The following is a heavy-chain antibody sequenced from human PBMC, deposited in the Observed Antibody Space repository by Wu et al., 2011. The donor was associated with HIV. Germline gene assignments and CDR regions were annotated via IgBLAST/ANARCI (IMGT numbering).Heavy chain of an antibody. CDR1: GYTFTGSY. CDR3: ARDRPPDGGYGHSYFFYGMDV. J-gene: IGHJ6*02. Sequence: QVQLVQSGAEVKKPGASVKVSCKASGYTFTGSYMHWVRQAPGQGLEWMGRINPSGGSTNNAQKFQGRVTMTRDTSTSTVYMELSSLRSDDTAVYYCARDRPPDGGYGHSYFFYGMDVWGQGTTVTVSS. V-gene: IGHV1-46*01. CDR2: INPSGGST. D-gene: IGHD3-10*01.